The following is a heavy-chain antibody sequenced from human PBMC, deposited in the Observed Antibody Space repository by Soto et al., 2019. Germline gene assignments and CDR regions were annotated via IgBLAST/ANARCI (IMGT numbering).Heavy chain of an antibody. V-gene: IGHV4-31*03. Sequence: QVQLQESGPGLVKPSATLSLTCTVSGGSISSGGSPWTWIRQCPGRGLEWIGYVYKHGRTLYTPSLKSRVYISVDTSQNQLAMSLSSVTAADTAMYYCEKVAKLAGSFGWLDPWGQGTLVIVSS. J-gene: IGHJ5*02. D-gene: IGHD6-19*01. CDR2: VYKHGRT. CDR1: GGSISSGGSP. CDR3: EKVAKLAGSFGWLDP.